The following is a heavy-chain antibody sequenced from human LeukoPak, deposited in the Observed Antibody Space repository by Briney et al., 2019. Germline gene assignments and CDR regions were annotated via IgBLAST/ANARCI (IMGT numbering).Heavy chain of an antibody. V-gene: IGHV1-46*01. J-gene: IGHJ4*02. CDR1: GYTFTSYY. D-gene: IGHD5-24*01. CDR2: INPSGGST. CDR3: ASRRDGYNFYDY. Sequence: ASVKVSCKASGYTFTSYYMHWVRQAPGQGLEWMGIINPSGGSTSYAQKFQGRVTMTRDMSTSTVYMELSSLRSEDTAVYYCASRRDGYNFYDYWGQGTLVTVSS.